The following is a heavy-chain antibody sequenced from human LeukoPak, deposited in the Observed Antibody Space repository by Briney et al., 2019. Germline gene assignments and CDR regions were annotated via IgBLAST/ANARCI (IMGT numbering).Heavy chain of an antibody. Sequence: SVKVSCKASGGTFISYIITWVRQAPGQGLEWMGRIIPIFGTPDYAQKFQGRVTITADESTSTAYMELSRLRFEDTAVYYCARQGYTNNLGGYFGDKDDGFDLWGQGTMVTVSS. CDR1: GGTFISYI. J-gene: IGHJ3*01. D-gene: IGHD3-9*01. V-gene: IGHV1-69*13. CDR2: IIPIFGTP. CDR3: ARQGYTNNLGGYFGDKDDGFDL.